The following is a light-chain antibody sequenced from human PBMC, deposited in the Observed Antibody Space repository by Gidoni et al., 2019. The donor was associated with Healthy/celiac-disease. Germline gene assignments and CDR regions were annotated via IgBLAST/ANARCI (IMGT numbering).Light chain of an antibody. CDR2: DAS. J-gene: IGKJ4*01. V-gene: IGKV3-11*01. CDR1: QSVSSY. CDR3: QQRSNSPT. Sequence: EIVLTQSPATLSLYPGERATLSCRASQSVSSYLAWYQQKPGQAPRLLIYDASNRATGIPARFSGSGSGTDFTLTISSLEPEDFAVYYCQQRSNSPTFGGGTKVEIK.